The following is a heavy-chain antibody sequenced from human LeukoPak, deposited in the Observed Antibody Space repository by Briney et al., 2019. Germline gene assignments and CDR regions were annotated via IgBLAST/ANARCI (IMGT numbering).Heavy chain of an antibody. D-gene: IGHD5-18*01. J-gene: IGHJ4*02. CDR2: ISSSSSYI. Sequence: GGSLRLSCAASGFTFSSYSMNWVRQAPGKGLEWVSSISSSSSYIYYADSVKGRFTISRDNAKNSLYLQMNSLRAEDTAVYYCARENPYVDTAMVTDYWGQGTLVTVSS. CDR1: GFTFSSYS. V-gene: IGHV3-21*04. CDR3: ARENPYVDTAMVTDY.